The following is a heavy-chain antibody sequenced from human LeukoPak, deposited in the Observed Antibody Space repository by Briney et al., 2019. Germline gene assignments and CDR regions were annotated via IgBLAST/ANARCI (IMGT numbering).Heavy chain of an antibody. CDR3: ARSYYYGSGSYGMDV. V-gene: IGHV4-59*08. CDR2: IYYSGST. D-gene: IGHD3-10*01. J-gene: IGHJ6*02. CDR1: GGSISSYY. Sequence: KPSETLSLTCTVSGGSISSYYWSWIRQPPGKGLEWIGYIYYSGSTNYNPSLKSRVIMSVDTSKNQFSLKLSSVTAADTAVYYCARSYYYGSGSYGMDVWGQGTTVTVSS.